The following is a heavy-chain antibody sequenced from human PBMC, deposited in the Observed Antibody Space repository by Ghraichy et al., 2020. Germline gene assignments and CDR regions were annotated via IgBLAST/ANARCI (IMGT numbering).Heavy chain of an antibody. CDR2: IHHSGST. Sequence: SETLSLTCTVSGGSISSSNYYWAWIRQSPGKGLEWIGSIHHSGSTYDNPSLQSRVTISVDKSKNQFSLTLSSVTAADSALYSCAGSFVLIRYFALWSRGTLVTVSS. J-gene: IGHJ2*01. V-gene: IGHV4-39*01. CDR1: GGSISSSNYY. D-gene: IGHD2-21*01. CDR3: AGSFVLIRYFAL.